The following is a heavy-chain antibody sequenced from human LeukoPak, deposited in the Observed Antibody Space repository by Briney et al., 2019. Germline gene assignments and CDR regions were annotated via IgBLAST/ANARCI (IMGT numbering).Heavy chain of an antibody. CDR2: IYHSGST. V-gene: IGHV4-30-2*01. J-gene: IGHJ6*02. Sequence: SETLSLTCTVSGGSISSGGYYWSWIRQPPGKGLEWIGYIYHSGSTYYNPSLKSRVTISVDTSKNQFSLKLSSVTAADTAVYYCAREEVKAAQRCGMDVWGQGTTVTVSS. CDR1: GGSISSGGYY. D-gene: IGHD2-15*01. CDR3: AREEVKAAQRCGMDV.